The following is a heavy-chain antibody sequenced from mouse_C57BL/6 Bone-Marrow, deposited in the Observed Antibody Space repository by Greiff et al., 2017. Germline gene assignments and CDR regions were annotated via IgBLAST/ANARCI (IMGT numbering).Heavy chain of an antibody. J-gene: IGHJ4*01. Sequence: QVQLQQSGAELVKPGASVKMSCKASGYTFTSYWITWVKQRPGQGLEWIGAIYPGIGSTNYNEKFKGKATLTVDPSSRTAYLQLSRLTSEDSAVYYCARRGDPKAMDYWGQGTSVTVAA. V-gene: IGHV1-55*01. CDR1: GYTFTSYW. CDR3: ARRGDPKAMDY. CDR2: IYPGIGST.